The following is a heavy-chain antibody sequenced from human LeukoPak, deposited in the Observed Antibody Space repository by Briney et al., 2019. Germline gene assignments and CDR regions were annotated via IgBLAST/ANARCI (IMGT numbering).Heavy chain of an antibody. CDR3: ARRYCSSTSCFRGAFDI. V-gene: IGHV4-59*11. CDR2: IYYSGST. D-gene: IGHD2-2*01. Sequence: SETLSLTCTVSGGSISSHYWGWIRQPPGKGLEWIGYIYYSGSTNYNPSLKSRVTISVDTSKNQFSLKLSSVTAADTAVHYCARRYCSSTSCFRGAFDIWGQGTMVTVSS. CDR1: GGSISSHY. J-gene: IGHJ3*02.